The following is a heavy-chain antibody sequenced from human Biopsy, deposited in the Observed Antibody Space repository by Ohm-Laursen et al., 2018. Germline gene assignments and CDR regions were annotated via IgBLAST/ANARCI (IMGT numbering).Heavy chain of an antibody. J-gene: IGHJ4*02. CDR3: ATPFQYYDSWGGYPPFDH. D-gene: IGHD3-3*01. Sequence: SVKVSCKASGGTFSNYAISWVRQAPGEGLEWMGGIIAVSGLVNYAPKFQGRVSITADKSTTTAYMELSNLKSEDTAVYYCATPFQYYDSWGGYPPFDHWGQGTLVAVSS. CDR2: IIAVSGLV. V-gene: IGHV1-69*10. CDR1: GGTFSNYA.